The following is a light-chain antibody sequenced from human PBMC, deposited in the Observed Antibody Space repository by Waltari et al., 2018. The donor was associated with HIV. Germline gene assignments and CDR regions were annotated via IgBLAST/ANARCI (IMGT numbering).Light chain of an antibody. CDR3: CSCPRSGIRYV. CDR2: EVT. J-gene: IGLJ1*01. CDR1: SSDVGSYNL. Sequence: QSALTQSASVSGSPGQSITISCTGTSSDVGSYNLVSWYQQHPGEAPKLIIYEVTKRPSGVSNRFSASKSGNTASLTISGLQAEDEADYYCCSCPRSGIRYVFGTGTKVTVL. V-gene: IGLV2-23*02.